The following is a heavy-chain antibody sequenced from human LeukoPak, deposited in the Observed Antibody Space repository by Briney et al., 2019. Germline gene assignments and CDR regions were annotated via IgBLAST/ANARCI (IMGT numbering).Heavy chain of an antibody. CDR1: GGSISSYY. J-gene: IGHJ6*03. CDR2: IYHSGST. V-gene: IGHV4-38-2*02. Sequence: SETLSLTCTVSGGSISSYYWGWIRQPPGKGLEWIGSIYHSGSTYYNPSLKSRVTISVDTSKNQFSLKLSSVTAADTAVYYCARGAPSIAAPTYYYYMDVWGKGTTVTVSS. D-gene: IGHD6-6*01. CDR3: ARGAPSIAAPTYYYYMDV.